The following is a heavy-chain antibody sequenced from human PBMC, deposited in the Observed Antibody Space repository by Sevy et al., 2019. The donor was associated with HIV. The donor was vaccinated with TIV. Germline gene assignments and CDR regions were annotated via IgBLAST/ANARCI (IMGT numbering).Heavy chain of an antibody. J-gene: IGHJ4*02. V-gene: IGHV3-15*01. D-gene: IGHD6-19*01. CDR1: GFTFSNAW. CDR2: IKSKTDGGTT. Sequence: GGSLRLSCAASGFTFSNAWMSWVRQAPGKGLEWVGRIKSKTDGGTTDYAAPVKGRFTISRDDSKNTLYLQMNSLKTEDTAAYYCTTATGGAVAGTFGYWGQGTLVIVSS. CDR3: TTATGGAVAGTFGY.